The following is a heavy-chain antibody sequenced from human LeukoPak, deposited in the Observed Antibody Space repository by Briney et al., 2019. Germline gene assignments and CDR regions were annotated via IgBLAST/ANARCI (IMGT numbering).Heavy chain of an antibody. CDR3: ARVSSSHLDY. CDR1: GGSISSYY. V-gene: IGHV4-59*01. D-gene: IGHD6-13*01. J-gene: IGHJ4*02. Sequence: SETLSLTCTVSGGSISSYYWSGIRQPPGKGLEWIGYIYYSGSTNYNPSLKSRVTISVDTSKNQFSLKLSSVTAADTAVYYCARVSSSHLDYWGQGTLVTVSS. CDR2: IYYSGST.